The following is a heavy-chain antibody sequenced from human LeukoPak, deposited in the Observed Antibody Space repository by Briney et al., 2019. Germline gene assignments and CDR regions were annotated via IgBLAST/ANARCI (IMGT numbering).Heavy chain of an antibody. D-gene: IGHD1-26*01. CDR1: GFTFSSYS. CDR2: ISSSSSYI. J-gene: IGHJ3*02. Sequence: GGSLRLSCAASGFTFSSYSMNWVRQAPGKGLEWVSSISSSSSYIYYADSVKGRFTISRDNAKNSLYLQMNSLRAEDTAVYYCARESGGDLGEAFDIWGQGTMVTVSS. V-gene: IGHV3-21*01. CDR3: ARESGGDLGEAFDI.